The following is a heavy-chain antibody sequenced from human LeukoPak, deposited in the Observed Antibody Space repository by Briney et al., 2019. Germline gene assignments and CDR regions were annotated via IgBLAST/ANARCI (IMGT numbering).Heavy chain of an antibody. D-gene: IGHD1-26*01. Sequence: GGSLRLSCAASGFTFSSYSMNWVRQAPGKGLEWVSSISGTSSYIYYTDSVKGRFTISRDNAKNSLYLQMNSLRAEDTAVYYCARDRMGGSYDAFDIWGQGTMVTVSS. J-gene: IGHJ3*02. CDR2: ISGTSSYI. CDR3: ARDRMGGSYDAFDI. CDR1: GFTFSSYS. V-gene: IGHV3-21*01.